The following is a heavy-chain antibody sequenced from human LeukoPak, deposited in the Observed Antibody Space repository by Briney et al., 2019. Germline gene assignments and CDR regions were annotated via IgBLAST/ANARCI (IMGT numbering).Heavy chain of an antibody. CDR2: IYYSGST. CDR3: AKGMSWNDVNYMDY. V-gene: IGHV4-39*07. J-gene: IGHJ4*02. CDR1: GGSISSSSYY. D-gene: IGHD1-1*01. Sequence: SETLSLTCTVSGGSISSSSYYWGWIRQPPGKGLEWIGSIYYSGSTYYNPSLKSRVTISVDRSKNQFSLKLTSVTAADTAVYYCAKGMSWNDVNYMDYWGQGTLVTVSS.